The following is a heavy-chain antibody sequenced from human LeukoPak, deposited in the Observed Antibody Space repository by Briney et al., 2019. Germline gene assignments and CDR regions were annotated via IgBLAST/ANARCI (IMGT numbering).Heavy chain of an antibody. CDR1: GYTFTDYY. CDR2: VDPEDGET. J-gene: IGHJ4*02. CDR3: ATTRVFSGSYYDY. V-gene: IGHV1-69-2*01. D-gene: IGHD1-26*01. Sequence: GATVKISCKASGYTFTDYYIHWLQQAPGKGFEWVGRVDPEDGETMYAEKFQGRVTITADTSTETAYMELSSLRSEDTAVYFCATTRVFSGSYYDYWGQGTLVTVSS.